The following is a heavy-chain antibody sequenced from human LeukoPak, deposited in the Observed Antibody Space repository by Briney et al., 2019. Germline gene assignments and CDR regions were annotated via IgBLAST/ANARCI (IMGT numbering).Heavy chain of an antibody. CDR3: ARSGGWLDN. V-gene: IGHV6-1*01. Sequence: SQTLSLTCAISGDSVSSNSAAWHWIRQSPSRGLEWLGRTYQRSKWHNEYAVSVKSRITIKPDTSKNQFSLQLNSVTPEDTAVYYCARSGGWLDNWGQGTLVTVSS. CDR2: TYQRSKWHN. J-gene: IGHJ5*02. CDR1: GDSVSSNSAA. D-gene: IGHD2-15*01.